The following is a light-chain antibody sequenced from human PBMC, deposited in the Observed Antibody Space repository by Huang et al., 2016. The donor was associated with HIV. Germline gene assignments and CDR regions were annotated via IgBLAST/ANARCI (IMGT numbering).Light chain of an antibody. CDR2: EVS. CDR3: MQSIQLPVT. CDR1: ESLVHNDGKTY. V-gene: IGKV2D-29*01. J-gene: IGKJ5*01. Sequence: DIVMNQTPLSLSVTPGQPASISCKSSESLVHNDGKTYFYWYLQTPGQPPHLLIYEVSNRFSGVPDRFSGSGSRTDFTLKISRVGAEDVGVYYCMQSIQLPVTFGQGTLLEIK.